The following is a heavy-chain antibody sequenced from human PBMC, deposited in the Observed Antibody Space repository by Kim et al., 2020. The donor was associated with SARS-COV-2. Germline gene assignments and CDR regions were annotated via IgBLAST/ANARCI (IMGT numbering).Heavy chain of an antibody. V-gene: IGHV1-69*02. J-gene: IGHJ4*02. D-gene: IGHD3-9*01. Sequence: KFQGRVTITADKSTSTAYMELSSLRSEDTAVYYCARTYYDILTGYYIFDYWGQGTLVTVSS. CDR3: ARTYYDILTGYYIFDY.